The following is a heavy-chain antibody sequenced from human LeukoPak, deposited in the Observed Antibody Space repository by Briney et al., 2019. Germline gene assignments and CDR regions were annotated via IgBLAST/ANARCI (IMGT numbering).Heavy chain of an antibody. J-gene: IGHJ4*02. CDR3: ASTYYYDSSYAAFDY. D-gene: IGHD3-22*01. CDR2: ISYDGSNK. V-gene: IGHV3-30-3*01. CDR1: GFTFSSYA. Sequence: QTGGSLRLSCAASGFTFSSYAMHWVRQAPGKGLEWVAVISYDGSNKYYADSVKGRFTISRDNSKNMLYLQMNSLRAEDTAVYYCASTYYYDSSYAAFDYWGQGTLVTVSS.